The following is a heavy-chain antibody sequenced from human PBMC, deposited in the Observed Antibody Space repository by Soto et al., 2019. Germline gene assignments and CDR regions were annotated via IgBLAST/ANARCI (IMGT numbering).Heavy chain of an antibody. CDR3: ARDGDYYDSSGYYHY. CDR2: INPSGGST. D-gene: IGHD3-22*01. CDR1: GYTFTSYY. J-gene: IGHJ4*02. V-gene: IGHV1-46*01. Sequence: QVQLVQSGAEVKKPGASVKVSCKASGYTFTSYYMHWVRQAPGQGLEWMGIINPSGGSTSYAQKFPGRVTMTRETSTSTVYMELSSLRSEDTAVYYCARDGDYYDSSGYYHYWGQGTLVTVSS.